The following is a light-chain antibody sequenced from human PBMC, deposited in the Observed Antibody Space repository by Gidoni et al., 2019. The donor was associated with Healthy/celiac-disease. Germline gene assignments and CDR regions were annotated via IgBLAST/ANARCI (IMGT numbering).Light chain of an antibody. Sequence: VLTRSAGTLSLSPGERATLSCRASQSVSSSYLAWYQQKPGQAPRLLIYGAASRATGIPDRFSGSGSGTDFTLTISRLEPEDFAVYYCQQYGSSPGCSFGQGTKLEIK. V-gene: IGKV3-20*01. J-gene: IGKJ2*04. CDR2: GAA. CDR3: QQYGSSPGCS. CDR1: QSVSSSY.